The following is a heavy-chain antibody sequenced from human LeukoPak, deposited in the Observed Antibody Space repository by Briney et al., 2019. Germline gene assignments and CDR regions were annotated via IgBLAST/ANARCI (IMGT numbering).Heavy chain of an antibody. CDR2: IKQDGSEK. CDR1: GFTFSSYW. D-gene: IGHD5-18*01. CDR3: ARDTAMAYFDY. J-gene: IGHJ4*02. Sequence: PGGPLRLSCAASGFTFSSYWMSWVRQAPGKGLEWVANIKQDGSEKYYVDSVKGRFTISRDNAKNSLYLQMNSQRAEDTAVYYCARDTAMAYFDYWGQGTLVTVSS. V-gene: IGHV3-7*01.